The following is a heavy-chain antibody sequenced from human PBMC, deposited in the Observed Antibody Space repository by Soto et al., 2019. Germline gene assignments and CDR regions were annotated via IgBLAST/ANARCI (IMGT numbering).Heavy chain of an antibody. CDR1: GFTFSSYS. V-gene: IGHV3-21*01. CDR2: ISSSSSYI. Sequence: EVQLVESGGGLVKPGGSLRLSCAASGFTFSSYSMNWVRQAPGKGLGWVSSISSSSSYIYYADSVKGRFTISRDNAKNSLYLQMNSLRAEDTAVYYCAREGYNWTYKGDYWGQGTLVTVSS. CDR3: AREGYNWTYKGDY. J-gene: IGHJ4*02. D-gene: IGHD1-7*01.